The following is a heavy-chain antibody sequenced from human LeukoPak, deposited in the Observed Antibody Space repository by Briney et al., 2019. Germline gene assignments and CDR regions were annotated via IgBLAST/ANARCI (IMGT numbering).Heavy chain of an antibody. CDR1: GFTFSSYA. CDR3: ARRIPATASGLDY. CDR2: ISGSGDHT. Sequence: GGSRRLSCAASGFTFSSYAMSWVRQAPGKGLEWVSTISGSGDHTYYADSVKGRFTISRDNSKNTLYLQMNRLSAEDTAVYYCARRIPATASGLDYWGQGTLATVSS. D-gene: IGHD2-2*01. J-gene: IGHJ4*02. V-gene: IGHV3-23*01.